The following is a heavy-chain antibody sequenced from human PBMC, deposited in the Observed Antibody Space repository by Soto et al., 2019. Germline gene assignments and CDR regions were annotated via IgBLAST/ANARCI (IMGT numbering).Heavy chain of an antibody. CDR3: ARWCRGDGYNYLDY. CDR2: INAFNGDT. V-gene: IGHV1-18*01. D-gene: IGHD5-12*01. Sequence: QVHLVQSGPELRKPGASVKVSCKTSGYTFYSYGISWVRQAPGLGLEWVGWINAFNGDTNNAEKYQGRVTMTTDTSTTTVYMEVRNLRFDDTAVYYCARWCRGDGYNYLDYWGQGTLVTVSS. CDR1: GYTFYSYG. J-gene: IGHJ4*02.